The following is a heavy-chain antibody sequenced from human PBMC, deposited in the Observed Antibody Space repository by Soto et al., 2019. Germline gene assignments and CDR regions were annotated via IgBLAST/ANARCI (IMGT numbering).Heavy chain of an antibody. CDR2: INPNSGGT. Sequence: ASVKVSCKASGYTFTGYYMHWVRQAPGQGLEWMGWINPNSGGTNYAQKFQGWVTMTRDTSISTAYMELGRLRSDDTAVYYCARDSEHYNRRYSSSSWYDYWGQGTLVTVSS. D-gene: IGHD6-13*01. V-gene: IGHV1-2*04. J-gene: IGHJ4*02. CDR1: GYTFTGYY. CDR3: ARDSEHYNRRYSSSSWYDY.